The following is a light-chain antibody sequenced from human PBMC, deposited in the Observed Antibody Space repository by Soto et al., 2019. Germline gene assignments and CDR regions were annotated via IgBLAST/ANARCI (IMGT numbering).Light chain of an antibody. CDR2: EVT. CDR3: SSYGGRSNYVV. Sequence: QSALTQPPSASGSPGQSVTISCTGTSSNIGGYNSVSWYQQHPGKAPKLLIYEVTKRPSGVPDRFSGSKSGNTASLTVSGLQADDESNYYCSSYGGRSNYVVFGGGTKLTV. J-gene: IGLJ2*01. CDR1: SSNIGGYNS. V-gene: IGLV2-8*01.